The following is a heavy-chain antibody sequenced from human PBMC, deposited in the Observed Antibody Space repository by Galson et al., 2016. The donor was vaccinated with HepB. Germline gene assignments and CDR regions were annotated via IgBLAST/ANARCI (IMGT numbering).Heavy chain of an antibody. D-gene: IGHD2-2*01. CDR3: ARIRVVGRRGSWFDT. J-gene: IGHJ5*02. V-gene: IGHV2-70*11. Sequence: PALVKPTQTLTLTCTFSGFSLSTSGMCMSWIRQSPGKALEWLARIDWDDDKYYSRSLETRLTISKDTSKNQVVLTMTNMDPGDTATYYCARIRVVGRRGSWFDTWGQGTLVTVSS. CDR1: GFSLSTSGMC. CDR2: IDWDDDK.